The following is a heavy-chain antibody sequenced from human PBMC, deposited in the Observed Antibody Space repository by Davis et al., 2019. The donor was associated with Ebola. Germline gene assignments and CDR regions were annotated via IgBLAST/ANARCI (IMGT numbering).Heavy chain of an antibody. CDR3: ARGHNYAHEY. Sequence: ASVKVSCKASGYTFTSYGIIWVRQAPGQGLEWMGWISAYNGNTNYTQRLQDRVTMTTDTSTSTAYMELSSLRYDDTADYYCARGHNYAHEYWGQGTLVTVSS. CDR2: ISAYNGNT. V-gene: IGHV1-18*04. J-gene: IGHJ4*02. CDR1: GYTFTSYG. D-gene: IGHD4-11*01.